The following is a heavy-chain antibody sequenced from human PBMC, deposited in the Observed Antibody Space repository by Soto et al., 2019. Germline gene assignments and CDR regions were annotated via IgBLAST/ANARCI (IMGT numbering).Heavy chain of an antibody. D-gene: IGHD3-3*01. CDR2: ISSSSSTI. CDR1: GFTFSSYS. V-gene: IGHV3-48*01. J-gene: IGHJ3*02. Sequence: GGSLRLSCAASGFTFSSYSMNWVRQAPGKGLEWVSYISSSSSTIYYADSVKGRFTISRDNAKNSLYLQMNSLRAEDTAVYYCARGSATYYDFWSGYFQQNQEDAFDIWGQGTMVTVSS. CDR3: ARGSATYYDFWSGYFQQNQEDAFDI.